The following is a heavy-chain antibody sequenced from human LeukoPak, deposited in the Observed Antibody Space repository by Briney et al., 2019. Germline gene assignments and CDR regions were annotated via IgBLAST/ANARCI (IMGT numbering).Heavy chain of an antibody. CDR3: AKESPHFAY. CDR2: ISGSGVTT. J-gene: IGHJ4*02. CDR1: GFTFSNYA. V-gene: IGHV3-23*01. Sequence: GGSLRLSCAASGFTFSNYAMSWVRQAPGKGLEWVSTISGSGVTTYYVDSVKGRFTISRDNSKNTLYLQMNSLRAEDTAIFYCAKESPHFAYWGQGTLVTVSS.